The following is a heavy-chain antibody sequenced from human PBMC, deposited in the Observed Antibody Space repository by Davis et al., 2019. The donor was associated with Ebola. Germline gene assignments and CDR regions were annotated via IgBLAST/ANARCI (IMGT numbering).Heavy chain of an antibody. Sequence: MPSETLSLTCAVHGGSFSGYYWSWIRQPPGKGLEWIGEINHSGSTNYNPSLKSRVTISVDTSKNQFSLKLSSVTAADTAVYYCARGVYDILTSLRGWFDPWGQGTLVTVSS. J-gene: IGHJ5*02. CDR1: GGSFSGYY. CDR2: INHSGST. V-gene: IGHV4-34*01. D-gene: IGHD3-9*01. CDR3: ARGVYDILTSLRGWFDP.